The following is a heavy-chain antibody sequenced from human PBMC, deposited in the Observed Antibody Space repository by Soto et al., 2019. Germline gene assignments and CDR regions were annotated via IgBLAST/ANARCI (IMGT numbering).Heavy chain of an antibody. Sequence: PGGSLRLSCAVSGFRFSFAWMNWVRQAPGRGLEWVGRIKGKIDGETRDYAAPVKGRFTISRDDSKNTLYLQMNSLKAEDTAVYYCSTDPFYDNIWENFYWGQGTPVTVSS. D-gene: IGHD3-16*01. CDR1: GFRFSFAW. CDR2: IKGKIDGETR. V-gene: IGHV3-15*01. CDR3: STDPFYDNIWENFY. J-gene: IGHJ4*02.